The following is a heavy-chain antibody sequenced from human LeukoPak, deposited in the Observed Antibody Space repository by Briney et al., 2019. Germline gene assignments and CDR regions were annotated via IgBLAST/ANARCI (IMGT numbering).Heavy chain of an antibody. V-gene: IGHV1-46*01. D-gene: IGHD3-10*01. CDR1: GYTFTNYY. CDR2: INPTGGST. J-gene: IGHJ4*02. CDR3: AREMMFHDYGPGSHDY. Sequence: GASVKVSCKASGYTFTNYYIHWVRQAPGQGLEWMGVINPTGGSTSYAQKFQGRVTITKDTSASTAYMELSSLRSEDTAVYYCAREMMFHDYGPGSHDYWGQGTLVTVSS.